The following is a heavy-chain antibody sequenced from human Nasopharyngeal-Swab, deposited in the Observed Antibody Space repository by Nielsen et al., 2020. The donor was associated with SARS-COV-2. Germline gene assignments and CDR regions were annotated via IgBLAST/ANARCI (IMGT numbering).Heavy chain of an antibody. D-gene: IGHD5-24*01. V-gene: IGHV4-39*07. CDR2: IFYSGTT. Sequence: SETLSLTCSVSGGPISSSSYYWGWIRQPPGKGLEKIGNIFYSGTTYYNPSLESRVTISVDTSKNQFSLKLSSVTAADTAVYYCARGGDGYNWTFDYWGQGTLVTVSS. J-gene: IGHJ4*02. CDR1: GGPISSSSYY. CDR3: ARGGDGYNWTFDY.